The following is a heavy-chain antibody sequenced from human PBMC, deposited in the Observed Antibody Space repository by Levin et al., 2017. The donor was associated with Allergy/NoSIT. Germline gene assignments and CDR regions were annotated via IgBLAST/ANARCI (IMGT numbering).Heavy chain of an antibody. CDR3: TSLVV. J-gene: IGHJ4*02. CDR1: GFTFSAST. CDR2: IRDKAHNYAT. Sequence: GESLKISCAASGFTFSASTVHWVRQASGKGLEWVGRIRDKAHNYATAYAASVKGRFTISSDDSKNTAYLQMNSLKIEDTAVYYCTSLVVGGQGTLVTVSS. V-gene: IGHV3-73*01. D-gene: IGHD2-15*01.